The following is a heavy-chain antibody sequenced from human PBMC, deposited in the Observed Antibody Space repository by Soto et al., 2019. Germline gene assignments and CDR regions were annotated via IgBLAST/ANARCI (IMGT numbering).Heavy chain of an antibody. J-gene: IGHJ6*02. CDR1: GFTFSSYA. Sequence: GGSLRLSCAASGFTFSSYAMSWVRQAPGKGLERVSVISGSGDSTYDADSVKGRFTISRDNSKNTLYLQMNSLRAEDTAVYYCAKDLGRSGWHAKYYYGMDVWGQGTTVTVSS. D-gene: IGHD6-19*01. CDR2: ISGSGDST. CDR3: AKDLGRSGWHAKYYYGMDV. V-gene: IGHV3-23*01.